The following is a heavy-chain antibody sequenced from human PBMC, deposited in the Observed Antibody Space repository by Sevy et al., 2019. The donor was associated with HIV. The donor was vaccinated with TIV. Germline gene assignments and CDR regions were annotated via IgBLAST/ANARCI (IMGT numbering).Heavy chain of an antibody. Sequence: GGSLRLSCAASGFTFNNAWMSWVRQAPGKGLEWVGRIKSKAAGGTTDYAAPVKGRFTISRDDSKNTLYLQMNSLKTEDTAVYYCTTDPWPPWAMVNGDTFDMWGQGTMVTVSS. D-gene: IGHD5-18*01. CDR1: GFTFNNAW. CDR3: TTDPWPPWAMVNGDTFDM. V-gene: IGHV3-15*01. J-gene: IGHJ3*02. CDR2: IKSKAAGGTT.